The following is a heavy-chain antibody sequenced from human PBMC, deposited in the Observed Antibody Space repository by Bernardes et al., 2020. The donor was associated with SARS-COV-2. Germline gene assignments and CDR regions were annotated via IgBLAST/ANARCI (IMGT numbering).Heavy chain of an antibody. Sequence: SETLSLTRAVYTGSLSGYYWSWIRQSPGKGLEWIGESTHGGSTNYNPSLKSRVTISVDTSKNQFSLQVNSVSAADTAVYYCARRRYFGSGRDWYFDLWGRGTLVTVSS. J-gene: IGHJ2*01. D-gene: IGHD3-10*01. V-gene: IGHV4-34*01. CDR1: TGSLSGYY. CDR2: STHGGST. CDR3: ARRRYFGSGRDWYFDL.